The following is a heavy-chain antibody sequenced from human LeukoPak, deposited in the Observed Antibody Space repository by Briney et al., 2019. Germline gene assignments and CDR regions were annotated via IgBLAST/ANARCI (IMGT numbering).Heavy chain of an antibody. V-gene: IGHV4-4*02. Sequence: PSETLSLTCAVSGGSISSSNWWSWVRPPPERGLQWIGEIYHSGSTNYNPPLKSRVTISVDKSKNQFSLNLNSVTAADTAVYYCARDRQHCSDASCYRWFDPWGQGTLVTVSS. J-gene: IGHJ5*02. CDR1: GGSISSSNW. CDR2: IYHSGST. D-gene: IGHD2-15*01. CDR3: ARDRQHCSDASCYRWFDP.